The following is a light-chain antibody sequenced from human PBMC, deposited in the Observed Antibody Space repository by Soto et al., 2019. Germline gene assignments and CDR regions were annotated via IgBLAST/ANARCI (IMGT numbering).Light chain of an antibody. Sequence: QSVLTQPPSVSAAPGQKVTISCSGSSSNIGGNSVSWYQQLPGTAPKLLIYDDNKRPSGTPARFSGSKSGTSATLGITGFQTGDEADYYCGSWDSSLSAYVFGTGTKVTVL. CDR1: SSNIGGNS. V-gene: IGLV1-51*01. J-gene: IGLJ1*01. CDR2: DDN. CDR3: GSWDSSLSAYV.